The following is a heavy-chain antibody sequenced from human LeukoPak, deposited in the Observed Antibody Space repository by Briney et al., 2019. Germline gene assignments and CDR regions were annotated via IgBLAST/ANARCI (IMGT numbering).Heavy chain of an antibody. D-gene: IGHD1/OR15-1a*01. J-gene: IGHJ6*02. CDR3: ARQKWEQQGRDYYFNGLDV. V-gene: IGHV4-4*02. CDR2: IYLYGTT. CDR1: IGSISSSKW. Sequence: SETLSLTCSASIGSISSSKWWSWVRQSPVKGLEWIGEIYLYGTTNYNPSFTSRVTMSVDRSRNQFSLKLTSVTAADTAVYYCARQKWEQQGRDYYFNGLDVWGPGTTVIVSS.